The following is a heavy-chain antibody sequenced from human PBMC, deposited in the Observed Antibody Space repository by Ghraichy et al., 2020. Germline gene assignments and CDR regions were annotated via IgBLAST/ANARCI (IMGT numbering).Heavy chain of an antibody. CDR2: TYYRSKWYN. D-gene: IGHD3-3*02. CDR3: ARVQYDGISNEAFDI. Sequence: SQTLSLTCANTGDSVSSNSAAWNWIRQSPSRGLEWLGRTYYRSKWYNNYAVSVKSRITINPDTSKNQFSLQLNSVSPEDTAVYYCARVQYDGISNEAFDIWGQGTMVTVSS. V-gene: IGHV6-1*01. J-gene: IGHJ3*02. CDR1: GDSVSSNSAA.